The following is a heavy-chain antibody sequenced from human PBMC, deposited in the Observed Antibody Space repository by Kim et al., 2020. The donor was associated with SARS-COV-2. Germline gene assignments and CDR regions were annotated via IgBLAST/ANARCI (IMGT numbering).Heavy chain of an antibody. CDR3: ARDLAAPYFNR. CDR2: INPYTGST. V-gene: IGHV1-2*06. D-gene: IGHD2-8*01. Sequence: ASVKVSCKASGYTFTSYDINWVRQAPGQGLEWMGRINPYTGSTNLAQKFQGRVTITTDTSTTTTYMELKRLTSDDTAVYYCARDLAAPYFNRWGQCSLVT. J-gene: IGHJ1*01. CDR1: GYTFTSYD.